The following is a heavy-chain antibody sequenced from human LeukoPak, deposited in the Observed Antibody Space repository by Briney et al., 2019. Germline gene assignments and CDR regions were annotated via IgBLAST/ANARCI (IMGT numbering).Heavy chain of an antibody. Sequence: PSETLSLTCAVYGGSISSYYWSWIRQPAGKGLEWIGRIYTSGSTNYNPSLKSRVTMSVDTSKNQFSLKLSSVTAADTAVYYCARPQGGWSSDAFDIWGQGTMVTVSS. V-gene: IGHV4-59*10. CDR3: ARPQGGWSSDAFDI. CDR2: IYTSGST. J-gene: IGHJ3*02. CDR1: GGSISSYY. D-gene: IGHD6-19*01.